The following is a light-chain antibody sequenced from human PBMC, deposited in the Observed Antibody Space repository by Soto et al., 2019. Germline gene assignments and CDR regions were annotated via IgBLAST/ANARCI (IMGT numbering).Light chain of an antibody. V-gene: IGKV1-5*01. CDR3: QHDNGYSRWK. Sequence: DLQMPQSPSTLSASVGDRVTITCRASQSISSWLAWYQQKPGKAPKLLLYDASSLERGVPSRFSGSGCGTDFTLAISSLQPDDFATSDCQHDNGYSRWKVGQGTTVESK. J-gene: IGKJ1*01. CDR2: DAS. CDR1: QSISSW.